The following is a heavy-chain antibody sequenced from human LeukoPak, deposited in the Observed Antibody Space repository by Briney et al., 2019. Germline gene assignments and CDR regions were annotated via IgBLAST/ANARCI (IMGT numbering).Heavy chain of an antibody. J-gene: IGHJ6*03. V-gene: IGHV4-4*07. Sequence: SETLSLTCTVSGVSISSYYWSWIRQPAGKGLEWIGRIYTSGSTNYNPSLKSRVTMSVDTSKNQFSLKLSSVTAADTAVYYCAREAYSTEYYYYYYMDVWGKGTTVTVSS. CDR1: GVSISSYY. CDR3: AREAYSTEYYYYYYMDV. CDR2: IYTSGST. D-gene: IGHD4-11*01.